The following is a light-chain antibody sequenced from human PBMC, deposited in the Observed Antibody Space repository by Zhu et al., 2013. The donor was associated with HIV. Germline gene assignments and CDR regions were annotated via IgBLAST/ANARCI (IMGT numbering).Light chain of an antibody. Sequence: DIQLTQSPSFLSSSVGDRVTITCRASQDINSYLAWYQAKPGKAPKLLIYAASTLQSGVPSRFSGSESGTEFTLTISSLQPDDFATYYCQQYKSYSPYTFGQGTKLEIK. J-gene: IGKJ2*01. CDR1: QDINSY. CDR3: QQYKSYSPYT. CDR2: AAS. V-gene: IGKV1-9*01.